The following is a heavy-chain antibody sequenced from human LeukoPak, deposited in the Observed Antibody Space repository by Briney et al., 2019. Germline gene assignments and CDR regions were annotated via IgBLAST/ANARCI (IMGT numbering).Heavy chain of an antibody. J-gene: IGHJ6*03. D-gene: IGHD2-2*01. CDR2: ISAYNGNT. Sequence: ASVKVSCKASGYTFTSYGISWVRQAPGQGLEWMGWISAYNGNTNYAQKLQGRVTMTTDTSTSTAYMELRSLRSDDTAVYYCARGRVPAAPPVGYYYMDVWGKGTTVTVSS. V-gene: IGHV1-18*01. CDR3: ARGRVPAAPPVGYYYMDV. CDR1: GYTFTSYG.